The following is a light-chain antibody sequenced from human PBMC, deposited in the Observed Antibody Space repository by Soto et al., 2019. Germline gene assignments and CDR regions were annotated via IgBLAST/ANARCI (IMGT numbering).Light chain of an antibody. CDR1: QGISSA. J-gene: IGKJ4*01. CDR2: DAS. Sequence: AIQLTQSPSSLSASVGDRVTITCRASQGISSALAWYQQKPGKAPKLLIYDASSLESGVPSRFSGSGSGTDFTLTINSLQSEDFAVYYCQRYNNWPLTFGGGTKVDIK. V-gene: IGKV1D-13*01. CDR3: QRYNNWPLT.